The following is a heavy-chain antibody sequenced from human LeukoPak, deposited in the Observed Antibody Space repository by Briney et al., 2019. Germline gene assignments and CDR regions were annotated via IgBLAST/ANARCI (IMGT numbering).Heavy chain of an antibody. Sequence: PSETLSLTCTVSGGSISSYYWSWIRQPPGKGLEWIGYIYYSGSTNYNPSLKSRVTISVDTSKNQFSLKLSSVTAADTAVYYCARDTAMKRWGQGTLVTVSS. V-gene: IGHV4-59*01. CDR2: IYYSGST. CDR1: GGSISSYY. CDR3: ARDTAMKR. D-gene: IGHD5-18*01. J-gene: IGHJ4*02.